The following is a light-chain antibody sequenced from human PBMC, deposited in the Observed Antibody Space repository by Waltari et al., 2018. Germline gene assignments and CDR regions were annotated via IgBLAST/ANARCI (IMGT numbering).Light chain of an antibody. V-gene: IGKV3-11*01. J-gene: IGKJ2*01. Sequence: EIVLTHSPATLSLSPGDRATLSCRASESIASPLSWYQQKPGQPPRILIYDTSNRSAGIPARFSGSGSGTDFSLTISSLEPEDFVVYYCQQRSHWPMYTFGQGTKLEIK. CDR1: ESIASP. CDR3: QQRSHWPMYT. CDR2: DTS.